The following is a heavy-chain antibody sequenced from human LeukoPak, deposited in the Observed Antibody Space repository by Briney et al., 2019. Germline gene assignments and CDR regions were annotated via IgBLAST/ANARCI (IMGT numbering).Heavy chain of an antibody. CDR1: GYTFTGYY. V-gene: IGHV1-2*04. CDR2: INPNSGGT. Sequence: ASVKVSCKASGYTFTGYYMHWVRQAPGQGLEWMGWINPNSGGTNYAQKFQGWVTMTRDTSISTAYMELGRLRSDDTAVYYCARARITMVRGVIIKEDAFDIWGQGTMVTVSS. J-gene: IGHJ3*02. D-gene: IGHD3-10*01. CDR3: ARARITMVRGVIIKEDAFDI.